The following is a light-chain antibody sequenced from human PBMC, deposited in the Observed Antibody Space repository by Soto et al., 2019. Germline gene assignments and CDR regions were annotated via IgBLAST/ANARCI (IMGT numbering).Light chain of an antibody. CDR3: QSYGTGLSGLYV. CDR2: GNS. CDR1: SSNIGAGRD. J-gene: IGLJ1*01. Sequence: QSVLTQPPSVSGAPGQRVTISCTGSSSNIGAGRDVHWYQQLPGTAPQLLIYGNSNRPSGVPDRFSVSKSGASASLAISGLLAEEEGDYFCQSYGTGLSGLYVFGTGTKLTVL. V-gene: IGLV1-40*01.